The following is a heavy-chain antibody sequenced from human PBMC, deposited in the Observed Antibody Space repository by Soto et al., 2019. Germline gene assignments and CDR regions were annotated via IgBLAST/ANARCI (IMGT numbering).Heavy chain of an antibody. CDR2: MHTNGVS. V-gene: IGHV4-4*08. Sequence: QVQLQESGPGLVKPSETLSLTCTVSGDSIISSYWSWIRQPPGKGLEWIGYMHTNGVSNFNPSLKSRVSISLDTSQNQFSLKLTSVTAADTAVYYCARDNYGDGMDVWGHGTTVAVSS. CDR3: ARDNYGDGMDV. J-gene: IGHJ6*02. D-gene: IGHD4-17*01. CDR1: GDSIISSY.